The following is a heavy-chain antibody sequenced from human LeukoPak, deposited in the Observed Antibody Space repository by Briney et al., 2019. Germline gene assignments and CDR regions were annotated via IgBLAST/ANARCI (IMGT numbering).Heavy chain of an antibody. CDR2: IYYSGST. V-gene: IGHV4-59*08. D-gene: IGHD3-10*01. Sequence: SETLSLTCTVSGGSISSYYWIWIRRPPGKGLEGIGYIYYSGSTNYNRSLKSRVTISVDTSKNQFSLKLSSVTAADTAVYYCARHSAPTMVRGVNYYYYYMDVWGKGTTVTVSS. J-gene: IGHJ6*03. CDR1: GGSISSYY. CDR3: ARHSAPTMVRGVNYYYYYMDV.